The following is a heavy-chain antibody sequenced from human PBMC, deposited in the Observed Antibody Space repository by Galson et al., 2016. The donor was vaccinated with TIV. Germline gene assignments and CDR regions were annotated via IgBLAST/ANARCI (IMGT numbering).Heavy chain of an antibody. CDR3: AREGTGIVRGYRGALDS. CDR2: IAKDGTTK. J-gene: IGHJ4*02. Sequence: SLRLSCAASGFDFRSYSMHWVRQAPGKGLEWGAVIAKDGTTKFDADFVKGRFTISRDNSRNTLYLEMSRLTPEDTAVYYCAREGTGIVRGYRGALDSWGQGTLVTVTS. D-gene: IGHD3-22*01. V-gene: IGHV3-30-3*01. CDR1: GFDFRSYS.